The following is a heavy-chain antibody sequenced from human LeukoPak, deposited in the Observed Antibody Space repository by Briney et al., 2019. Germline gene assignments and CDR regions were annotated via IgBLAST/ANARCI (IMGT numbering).Heavy chain of an antibody. J-gene: IGHJ4*02. CDR3: ARDYSSGLEY. Sequence: GGSLRLSCAASGFTFSSYEMNWVRQAPGKGLEWVSYISSSGSTIYYADSVKGRFTISRDNAKNSLYLQMNSLRAEDTAVYYCARDYSSGLEYWGQGTLVTVSS. CDR1: GFTFSSYE. V-gene: IGHV3-48*03. D-gene: IGHD6-19*01. CDR2: ISSSGSTI.